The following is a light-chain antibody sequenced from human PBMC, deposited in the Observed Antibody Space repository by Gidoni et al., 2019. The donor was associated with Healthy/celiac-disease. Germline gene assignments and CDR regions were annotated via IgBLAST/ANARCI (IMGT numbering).Light chain of an antibody. CDR3: QKYNSAPL. CDR2: AAS. J-gene: IGKJ4*01. Sequence: MTQSPSSLSASVGDRVTITCRASQGISNYLAWYQQKPGKVPKLLIYAASTLQSGVPSRFSGSGSGTDFTLTISSLPPEDVATYYCQKYNSAPLFXGXTKWRSN. CDR1: QGISNY. V-gene: IGKV1-27*01.